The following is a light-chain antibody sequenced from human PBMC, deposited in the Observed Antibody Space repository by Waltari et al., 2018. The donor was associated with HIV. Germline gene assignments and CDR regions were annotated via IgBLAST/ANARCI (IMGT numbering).Light chain of an antibody. J-gene: IGKJ1*01. V-gene: IGKV3-15*01. Sequence: EIVMTQSPVTLSVSPGERATLSCRASQSVYSNLAWYQQKPGQAPRLVIYGASTRATGIPARFSGSGSGTEFTLTISSLQSEDVAVYYCQQYYNTPLTFGQGTKVEIK. CDR3: QQYYNTPLT. CDR1: QSVYSN. CDR2: GAS.